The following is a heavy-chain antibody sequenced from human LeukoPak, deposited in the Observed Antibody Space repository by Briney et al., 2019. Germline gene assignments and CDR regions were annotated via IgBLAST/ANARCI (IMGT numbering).Heavy chain of an antibody. J-gene: IGHJ4*02. CDR3: ARGLGPLYYFDY. D-gene: IGHD5-12*01. Sequence: SQTLSLTCTVSSGSISSGSYYWSWIRQPAGKGLEWIGRIYTSGGTDYNPSLKSRVTISVDTSKNQFSLKLSSVTAADTAVYYCARGLGPLYYFDYWGQGTLITVSS. CDR2: IYTSGGT. V-gene: IGHV4-61*02. CDR1: SGSISSGSYY.